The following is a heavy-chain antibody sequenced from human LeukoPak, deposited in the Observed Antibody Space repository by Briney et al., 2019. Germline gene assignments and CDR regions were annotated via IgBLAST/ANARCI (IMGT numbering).Heavy chain of an antibody. D-gene: IGHD3-10*01. J-gene: IGHJ6*03. CDR2: ISSSSSYI. V-gene: IGHV3-21*01. Sequence: GGSLRLSCAASGFTFSSYSMNWVRQAPGKGLEWVSSISSSSSYIYYADSVKGRFTISRDNAKNSLYLQMNSLRAEDTAVYYCARDPGLLSVMDVWGKGTTVTVSS. CDR3: ARDPGLLSVMDV. CDR1: GFTFSSYS.